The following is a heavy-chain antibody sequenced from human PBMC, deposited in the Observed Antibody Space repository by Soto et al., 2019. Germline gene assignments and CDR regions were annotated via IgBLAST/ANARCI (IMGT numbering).Heavy chain of an antibody. CDR1: GFSVTRNY. J-gene: IGHJ4*02. V-gene: IGHV3-66*02. Sequence: GGSLRLSFASSGFSVTRNYMTWVRQAPGKGLECVSVIYAGGNTDYADSVKGRFTISRDNSKNTLYLQMNSLRAEDTAVYYCARDDSSGPIVWGQGTLVTVSS. CDR3: ARDDSSGPIV. D-gene: IGHD6-19*01. CDR2: IYAGGNT.